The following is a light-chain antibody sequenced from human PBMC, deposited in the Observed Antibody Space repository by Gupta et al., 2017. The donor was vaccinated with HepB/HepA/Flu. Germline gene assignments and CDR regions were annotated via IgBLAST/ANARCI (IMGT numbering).Light chain of an antibody. Sequence: QAGLTQPPSVSKGLRQTATLTCTGNSNNVGNQGAAWLQQHQGHPPKLLSYKNNNRPSGISERFSASRSGNTASLPITGLQTEEEADYYCSAGDSSISAQVFGGGTKLTVL. CDR3: SAGDSSISAQV. J-gene: IGLJ2*01. CDR2: KNN. V-gene: IGLV10-54*04. CDR1: SNNVGNQG.